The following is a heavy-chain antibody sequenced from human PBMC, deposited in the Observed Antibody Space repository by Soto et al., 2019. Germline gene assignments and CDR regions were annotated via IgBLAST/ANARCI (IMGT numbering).Heavy chain of an antibody. CDR1: GFTFSSYA. CDR2: ISGSDDST. V-gene: IGHV3-23*01. CDR3: AKRSSSSTFDY. D-gene: IGHD6-6*01. Sequence: EVQLLESGGGLVQPGESLRLSCAASGFTFSSYAMSWVRQAPGKGLEWDSVISGSDDSTYYADSGKGRFTISRDNSKNTLYLQMNSRRAEDTAVYYCAKRSSSSTFDYWGQGTLVTVSS. J-gene: IGHJ4*02.